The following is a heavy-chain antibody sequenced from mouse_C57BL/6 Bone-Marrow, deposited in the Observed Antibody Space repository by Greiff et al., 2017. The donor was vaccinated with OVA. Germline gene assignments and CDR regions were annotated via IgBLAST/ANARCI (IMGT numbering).Heavy chain of an antibody. D-gene: IGHD1-1*02. Sequence: VQRVESGAELARPGASVKLSCKASGYTFTSYGISWVKQRTGQGLEWIGEIYPRSGNTYYNEKFKGKATLTADKSSSTAYMELRSLTSEDSAVYFCARKGLWSEGFAYWGQGTLVTVSA. CDR2: IYPRSGNT. V-gene: IGHV1-81*01. CDR3: ARKGLWSEGFAY. CDR1: GYTFTSYG. J-gene: IGHJ3*01.